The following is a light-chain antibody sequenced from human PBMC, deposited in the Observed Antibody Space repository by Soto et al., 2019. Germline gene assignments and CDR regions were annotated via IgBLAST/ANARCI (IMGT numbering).Light chain of an antibody. CDR1: RSDVGGYDY. CDR3: SSYTSSSTLV. J-gene: IGLJ2*01. Sequence: QSALTQPASVSGSPGQSITISCTGSRSDVGGYDYVSWYQHHPGKAPKLVIYEVNNRPSGVSDRFSGSKSGNTASLTISGLQSEDEADYYCSSYTSSSTLVFGGGTKVTVL. CDR2: EVN. V-gene: IGLV2-14*01.